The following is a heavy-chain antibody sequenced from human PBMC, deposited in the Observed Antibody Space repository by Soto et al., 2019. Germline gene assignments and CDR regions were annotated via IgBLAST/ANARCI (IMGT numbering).Heavy chain of an antibody. CDR3: ERDNDFDSDGPFDY. CDR2: ISWDSGDI. Sequence: GGSLRLSCEASGFSFDDYGMHWVRQGPGKGLEWVSGISWDSGDIYYVDSVKGRFTISRDNAKKSLYLQMNRLRTEDTALYYCERDNDFDSDGPFDYWGQGILVTVSS. J-gene: IGHJ4*02. CDR1: GFSFDDYG. V-gene: IGHV3-9*01. D-gene: IGHD3-22*01.